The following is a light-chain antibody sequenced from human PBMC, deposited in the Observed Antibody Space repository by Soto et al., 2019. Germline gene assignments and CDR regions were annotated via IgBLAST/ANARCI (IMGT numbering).Light chain of an antibody. J-gene: IGLJ3*02. CDR3: AAWDDTLSGPV. Sequence: QSVLTQPPSASGAPGQRVTFSCSGSGSNIGLNYVYWYQQLPGTAPKLLIYSNNQRPSGVPDLFSGSKSGTSASLAISGLRSEDEADYYCAAWDDTLSGPVFGGGTKLTVL. CDR1: GSNIGLNY. CDR2: SNN. V-gene: IGLV1-47*02.